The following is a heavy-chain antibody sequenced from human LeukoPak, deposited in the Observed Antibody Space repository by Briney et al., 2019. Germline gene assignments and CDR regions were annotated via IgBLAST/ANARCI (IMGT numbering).Heavy chain of an antibody. CDR3: ARDLRVGSGSYHYYMDV. Sequence: PGGSLRLSCAASEFSVGSNYMTWVRQAPGKGLEWVSLIYSGGSTYYADSVKGRFTISRDNSKNTLYLQMNSLRAEDTAVYYCARDLRVGSGSYHYYMDVWGKGTTVTISS. V-gene: IGHV3-66*01. J-gene: IGHJ6*03. D-gene: IGHD3-10*01. CDR2: IYSGGST. CDR1: EFSVGSNY.